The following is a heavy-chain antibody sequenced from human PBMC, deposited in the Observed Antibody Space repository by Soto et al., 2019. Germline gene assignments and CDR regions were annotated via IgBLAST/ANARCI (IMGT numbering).Heavy chain of an antibody. J-gene: IGHJ5*02. Sequence: SETLSLTCTVSGGSISSGGYYWSWIRQHPGKGLEWIGYIYYSGSTYYNPSLKSRVTISVDTSKNQFSLKLSSVTAADTAVYYCARDARLITNWFDPWGQGTLVTVSS. CDR3: ARDARLITNWFDP. V-gene: IGHV4-31*03. D-gene: IGHD3-22*01. CDR2: IYYSGST. CDR1: GGSISSGGYY.